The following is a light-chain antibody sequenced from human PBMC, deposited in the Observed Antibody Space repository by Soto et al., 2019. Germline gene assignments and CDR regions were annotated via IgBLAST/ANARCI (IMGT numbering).Light chain of an antibody. CDR1: QSVSSN. CDR2: GAS. Sequence: ETVMTQSPATLSVPPGEGAALSCRASQSVSSNLAWYQQRPGQAPRLLLYGASTRATGVPTRFSCSGSGTEFTLTIGSLQSEDSAVYYCQQYKDWPKTFGQGTKVEI. CDR3: QQYKDWPKT. J-gene: IGKJ1*01. V-gene: IGKV3-15*01.